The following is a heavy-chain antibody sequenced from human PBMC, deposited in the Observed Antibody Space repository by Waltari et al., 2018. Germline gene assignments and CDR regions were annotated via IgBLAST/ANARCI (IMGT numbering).Heavy chain of an antibody. V-gene: IGHV1-2*06. D-gene: IGHD7-27*01. CDR3: ARVLSTVQLGIFAY. CDR2: INPNSGAT. Sequence: QVQLVQSGAEVKKPGASVKVSCKAPGYSFTAYDLHWVRQAPGQGLEWMGRINPNSGATTYAQMFQGRVTMTRDTSISTAYMEVTGLRSDDTAVYYCARVLSTVQLGIFAYWGQGTVVTVSS. J-gene: IGHJ4*02. CDR1: GYSFTAYD.